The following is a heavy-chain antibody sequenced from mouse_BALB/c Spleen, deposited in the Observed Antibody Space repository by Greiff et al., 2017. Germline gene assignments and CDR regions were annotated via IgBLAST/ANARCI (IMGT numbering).Heavy chain of an antibody. V-gene: IGHV1-82*01. D-gene: IGHD2-4*01. Sequence: VKLQESGPELVKPGASVKISCKASGYAFSSSWMNWVKQRPGQGLEWIGRIYPGDGDTNYNGKFKGKATLTADKSSSTAYMQLSSLTSVDSAVYFCARGDYRFAYWGQGTLVTVSA. CDR2: IYPGDGDT. J-gene: IGHJ3*01. CDR1: GYAFSSSW. CDR3: ARGDYRFAY.